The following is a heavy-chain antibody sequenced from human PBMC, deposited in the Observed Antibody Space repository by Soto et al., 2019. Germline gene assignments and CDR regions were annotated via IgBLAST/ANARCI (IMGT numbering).Heavy chain of an antibody. CDR3: ARDPHSGYQLLSEYYYGMDV. V-gene: IGHV1-46*01. CDR2: INPSGGST. J-gene: IGHJ6*02. Sequence: ASVKVSCKASGYTFTSYYMHWVRQAPGQGLEWMGIINPSGGSTSYAQKFQGRVTMTRDTSTGTVYMELSSLRSEDTAVYYCARDPHSGYQLLSEYYYGMDVGGQGTTVTVSS. CDR1: GYTFTSYY. D-gene: IGHD2-2*01.